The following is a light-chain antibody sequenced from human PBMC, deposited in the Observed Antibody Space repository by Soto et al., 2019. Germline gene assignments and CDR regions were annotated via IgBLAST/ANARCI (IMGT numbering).Light chain of an antibody. CDR2: TND. V-gene: IGLV1-44*01. J-gene: IGLJ2*01. Sequence: QSVLTQPPSASGTPGQRVTISCSGSISNVGSNTVSWYQQLPGTAPKLLIHTNDQRPSGVPDRFSGSKSGTSASLAISGLQSEDEADYYCASWDDSLNGPVFGGGTKVTVL. CDR1: ISNVGSNT. CDR3: ASWDDSLNGPV.